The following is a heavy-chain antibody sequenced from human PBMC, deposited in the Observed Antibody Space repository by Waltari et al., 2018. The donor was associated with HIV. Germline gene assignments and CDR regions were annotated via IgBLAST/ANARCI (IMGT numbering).Heavy chain of an antibody. D-gene: IGHD3-22*01. CDR3: AKEEAWFYSDSSGYT. CDR1: GFTLSCYA. CDR2: ISGRAGST. V-gene: IGHV3-23*01. Sequence: EVPLLESGGGLVQHGESLRLSCSDFGFTLSCYAMCWVRQTPGKGLEWVSVISGRAGSTYYADSVKGRFTISRDNSMNTLYLQMNSLRAEDTAVYYCAKEEAWFYSDSSGYTWGQGTLVTVSS. J-gene: IGHJ5*02.